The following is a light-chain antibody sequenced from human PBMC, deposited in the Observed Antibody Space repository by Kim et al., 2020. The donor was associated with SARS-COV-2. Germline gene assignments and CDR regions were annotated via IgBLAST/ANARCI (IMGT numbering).Light chain of an antibody. CDR3: ETWDRSTRV. CDR2: VEGSGSY. CDR1: SGHSSNI. V-gene: IGLV4-60*03. J-gene: IGLJ2*01. Sequence: QLVLTQSSSPSVSLGSSVNLTCTLCSGHSSNIFAWHQQQPGKAPRYLMKVEGSGSYNKGSGVPDRFSGSSSGADRYLTISHLQSEDEADYYCETWDRSTRVFGGGTQLTVL.